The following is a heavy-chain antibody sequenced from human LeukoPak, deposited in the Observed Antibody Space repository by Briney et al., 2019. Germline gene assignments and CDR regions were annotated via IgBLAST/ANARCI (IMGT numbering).Heavy chain of an antibody. J-gene: IGHJ4*02. CDR3: ASSIAVAGPYYFDY. CDR1: GFTVSSSY. V-gene: IGHV3-66*01. CDR2: IYSGGST. Sequence: GGSLRLSCAASGFTVSSSYMSWVRQAPGKGLEWVSVIYSGGSTYYADSVKGRFTISRDNSKNTLYLQMNSLRAEDTAVYYCASSIAVAGPYYFDYWGQGTLVTVSS. D-gene: IGHD6-19*01.